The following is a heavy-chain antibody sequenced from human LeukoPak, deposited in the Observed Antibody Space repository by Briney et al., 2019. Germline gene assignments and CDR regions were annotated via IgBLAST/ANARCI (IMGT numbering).Heavy chain of an antibody. V-gene: IGHV3-23*01. CDR1: GLRFRSYA. CDR3: AKGRCSGVGCDSFHS. Sequence: GGSLRLSCVASGLRFRSYAMNWVRQAPGRGLECISTISDDSSFTYYADSVKGRSAISRDDSKNTLYLQMNNLKVEDTAVYYCAKGRCSGVGCDSFHSWGQGALVTVSS. J-gene: IGHJ4*02. CDR2: ISDDSSFT. D-gene: IGHD2-15*01.